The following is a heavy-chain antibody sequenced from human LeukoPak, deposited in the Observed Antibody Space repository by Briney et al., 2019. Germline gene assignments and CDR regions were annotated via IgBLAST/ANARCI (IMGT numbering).Heavy chain of an antibody. CDR3: VGGKYSDSFIDFAY. V-gene: IGHV4-59*01. CDR2: IFHTGNT. D-gene: IGHD6-13*01. CDR1: GGSITNYY. J-gene: IGHJ4*02. Sequence: KPSETLSLTCTVSGGSITNYYWSWIRQTPGKGLEWIGYIFHTGNTNYIPSLKSRLTLSLDTSKKQYSLRLTSVTAADTAIYYCVGGKYSDSFIDFAYWGRGTLVTVSA.